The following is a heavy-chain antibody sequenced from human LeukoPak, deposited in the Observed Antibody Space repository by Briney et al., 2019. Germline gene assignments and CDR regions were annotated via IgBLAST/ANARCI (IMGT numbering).Heavy chain of an antibody. J-gene: IGHJ4*02. D-gene: IGHD3-10*01. CDR3: TLPWGSGSYYDY. CDR1: GFTFSNAW. Sequence: GGSLRLSCSASGFTFSNAWLNWVRQAPGKGLEWVGHIKSKTDGGTTDYAAPVKGRFTISRDDSKNTLFLQMNSLKTEDTAVYYCTLPWGSGSYYDYWGQGTLVTVSS. CDR2: IKSKTDGGTT. V-gene: IGHV3-15*01.